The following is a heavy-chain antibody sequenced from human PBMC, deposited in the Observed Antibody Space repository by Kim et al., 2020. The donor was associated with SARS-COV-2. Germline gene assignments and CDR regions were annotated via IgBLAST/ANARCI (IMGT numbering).Heavy chain of an antibody. CDR2: INPNSGVT. V-gene: IGHV1-2*02. J-gene: IGHJ4*02. CDR1: GYTFTAGYY. Sequence: ASVKVSCKASGYTFTAGYYMHWVRQAPGHGLEWMGWINPNSGVTDYAQKFQDRLTMTRDTSISTAYMELTRLTSDDTGFYFCARGGIFCSAPQCYSEHWGQGTLVTVSS. D-gene: IGHD3-3*01. CDR3: ARGGIFCSAPQCYSEH.